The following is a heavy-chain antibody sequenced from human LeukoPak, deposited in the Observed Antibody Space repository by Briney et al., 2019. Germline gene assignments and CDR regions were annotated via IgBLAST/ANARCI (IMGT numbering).Heavy chain of an antibody. CDR1: GFTFSDYY. CDR2: ITGSGSTV. CDR3: ARGSSRHGGGYDLNGEFDP. Sequence: PGGSLRLSCAASGFTFSDYYMSWIRQAPAKGLEWVSYITGSGSTVYYADSVKGRFTISRDNAENSLYLQMKNLRAEDTAVYYCARGSSRHGGGYDLNGEFDPWGQGTLVTVSS. J-gene: IGHJ5*02. D-gene: IGHD3-16*01. V-gene: IGHV3-11*01.